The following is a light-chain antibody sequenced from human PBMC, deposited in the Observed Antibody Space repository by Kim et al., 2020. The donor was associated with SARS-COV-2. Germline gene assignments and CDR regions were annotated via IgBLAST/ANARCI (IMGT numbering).Light chain of an antibody. CDR1: QDIRND. CDR3: LQHSTYPIT. V-gene: IGKV1-17*01. CDR2: GAS. Sequence: DIQITQSPSSLSASVGDRVTITCRASQDIRNDLGWYQQNPGRAPKLLIYGASSLQSGVPSRFSGSGSGTEFTLTISSLQPEDFATYFCLQHSTYPITFGQGTRLEIK. J-gene: IGKJ5*01.